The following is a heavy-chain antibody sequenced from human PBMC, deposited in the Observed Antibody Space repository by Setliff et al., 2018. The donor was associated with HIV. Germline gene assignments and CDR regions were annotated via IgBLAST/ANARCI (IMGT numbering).Heavy chain of an antibody. V-gene: IGHV4-59*01. J-gene: IGHJ4*02. CDR3: ARGRDKYGPIDY. D-gene: IGHD3-10*01. CDR2: IHYSGST. CDR1: GGSISSSY. Sequence: PSETLSLTCTVSGGSISSSYWTWTRQPPGKGLEWIGNIHYSGSTNYNPSLKSRVTISVDTSRSQFSLKLSYVTAADTAFYYCARGRDKYGPIDYWGQGTLVTVSS.